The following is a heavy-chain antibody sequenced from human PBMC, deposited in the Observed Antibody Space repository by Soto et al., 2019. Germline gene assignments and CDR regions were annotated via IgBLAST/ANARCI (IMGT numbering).Heavy chain of an antibody. V-gene: IGHV3-30-3*01. J-gene: IGHJ3*02. D-gene: IGHD1-26*01. Sequence: QVQLVESGGGVVQPGRSLRLSCAASGFTFSSYAMHWVRQAPGKGLEWVAVISYDGSNKYYADSVKGRFTISRDNSKNTLYLQMNSLRAEDTAVYYCARDRRIWEDSGSYYVVNAFDIWGQGTMVTVSS. CDR3: ARDRRIWEDSGSYYVVNAFDI. CDR1: GFTFSSYA. CDR2: ISYDGSNK.